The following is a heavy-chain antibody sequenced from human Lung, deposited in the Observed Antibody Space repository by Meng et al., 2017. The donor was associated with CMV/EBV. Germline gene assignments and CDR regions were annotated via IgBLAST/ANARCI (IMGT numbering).Heavy chain of an antibody. V-gene: IGHV3-53*01. CDR1: GFIVSSKY. CDR3: ATQAPPGITDKDYFYYGMAV. CDR2: IYTGGSA. J-gene: IGHJ6*02. Sequence: GGSLRLXCAVSGFIVSSKYVTWVRQTPGKGLEWVSIIYTGGSASYADSVKGRFTISRDNSKNTLYLQMNSLRAEDTAVYYCATQAPPGITDKDYFYYGMAVWGQGTTVTVSS. D-gene: IGHD1-14*01.